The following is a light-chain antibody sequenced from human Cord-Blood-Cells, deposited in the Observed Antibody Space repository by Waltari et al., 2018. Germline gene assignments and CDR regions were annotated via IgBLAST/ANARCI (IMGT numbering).Light chain of an antibody. V-gene: IGKV3-15*01. CDR2: GAS. Sequence: EIVMTQSPATLSVSPGERATLPCRASQSVSSNVAWYQQKPGQAPRLLIYGASTRATGIPARFSGSGSGTEFTLTISSLQSEDFAVYYCQQYNNWPQTFGQGTKVEIK. CDR3: QQYNNWPQT. CDR1: QSVSSN. J-gene: IGKJ1*01.